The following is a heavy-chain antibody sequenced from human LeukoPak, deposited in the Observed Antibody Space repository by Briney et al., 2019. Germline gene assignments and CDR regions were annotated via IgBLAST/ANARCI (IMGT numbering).Heavy chain of an antibody. V-gene: IGHV3-9*01. J-gene: IGHJ6*02. D-gene: IGHD3-10*01. CDR1: GFTFDDYA. CDR2: ISWSSGSI. Sequence: GGSLRLSCAASGFTFDDYAMHWVRQAPGKGLEWVSGISWSSGSIGYADSVKGRFTISRDNAKNSLYLQMNSLRAEDTALYYCAKDSGTGELDYYYYGMDVWGQGTTVTVSS. CDR3: AKDSGTGELDYYYYGMDV.